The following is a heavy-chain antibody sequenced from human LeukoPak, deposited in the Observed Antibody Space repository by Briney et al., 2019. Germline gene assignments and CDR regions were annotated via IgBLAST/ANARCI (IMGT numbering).Heavy chain of an antibody. CDR2: ISSSSSYI. D-gene: IGHD3-10*01. CDR3: ARGGFREFDS. V-gene: IGHV3-21*01. Sequence: PGGSLRLPCAASGFTFSSYSMNWVRQAPGKGLEWVSSISSSSSYIYYADSVKGRFTISRDNAKNSLYLQMNSLRAEDTAVYYCARGGFREFDSWGQGTLVIVSS. J-gene: IGHJ4*02. CDR1: GFTFSSYS.